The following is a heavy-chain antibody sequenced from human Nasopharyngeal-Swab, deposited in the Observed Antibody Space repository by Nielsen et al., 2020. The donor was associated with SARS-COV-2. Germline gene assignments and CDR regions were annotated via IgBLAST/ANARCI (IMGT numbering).Heavy chain of an antibody. Sequence: GESLKISCAASGFTFSSYSMNWVRQAPGKGLEWVSYISSSSSTIYYADSVKGRFTTSRDNAKNSLYLQMNSLRAEDTAVYYCARDVVVETYYYYYMDVWGKGTTVTVSS. CDR3: ARDVVVETYYYYYMDV. CDR2: ISSSSSTI. D-gene: IGHD2-2*01. V-gene: IGHV3-48*01. J-gene: IGHJ6*03. CDR1: GFTFSSYS.